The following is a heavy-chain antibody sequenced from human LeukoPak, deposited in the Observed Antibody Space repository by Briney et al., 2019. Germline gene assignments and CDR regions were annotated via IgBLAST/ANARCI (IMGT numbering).Heavy chain of an antibody. V-gene: IGHV4-59*11. CDR3: ARAYCSSTSCYRGRNWFDP. CDR2: IDYSGST. D-gene: IGHD2-2*02. J-gene: IGHJ5*02. Sequence: SETLSLTCTVSGGSISRHYWSWIRQPPGKGLEWIAYIDYSGSTNYNPSLKSRVTISVDTSKNQFSLKLSSVTAADTAVYYCARAYCSSTSCYRGRNWFDPWGQGTLVTVSS. CDR1: GGSISRHY.